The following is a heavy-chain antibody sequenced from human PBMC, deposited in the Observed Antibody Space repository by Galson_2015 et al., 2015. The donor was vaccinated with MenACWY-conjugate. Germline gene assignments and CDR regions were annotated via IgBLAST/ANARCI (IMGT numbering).Heavy chain of an antibody. V-gene: IGHV4-39*01. J-gene: IGHJ3*02. D-gene: IGHD4-23*01. CDR3: ARRSARLTLGAFDI. CDR1: GGSISSSSYF. CDR2: ISYSGST. Sequence: ETLSLTCTVSGGSISSSSYFWGRIRQPPGKGLEWIGTISYSGSTHYNPSLTNRVTVSADTSRNQFSLNVNSVTAADTALYYCARRSARLTLGAFDIWGQGTMVTVSS.